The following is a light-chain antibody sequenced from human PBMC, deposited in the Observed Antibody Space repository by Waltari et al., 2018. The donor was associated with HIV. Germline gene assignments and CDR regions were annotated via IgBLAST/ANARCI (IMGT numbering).Light chain of an antibody. CDR1: QSISSD. J-gene: IGKJ1*01. CDR3: QQYNDWPGT. CDR2: GAS. Sequence: EIVMTQSPVTVSVSPGERATLSCRASQSISSDLAWYQHKPGQAPRLLIYGASNRAADIPARFSGSGSGTAFTLTISSLQPEDFGLYFCQQYNDWPGTFGQGTKVEI. V-gene: IGKV3-15*01.